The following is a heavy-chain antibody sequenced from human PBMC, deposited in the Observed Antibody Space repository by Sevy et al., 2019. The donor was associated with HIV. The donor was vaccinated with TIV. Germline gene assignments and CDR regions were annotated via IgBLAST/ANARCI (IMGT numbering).Heavy chain of an antibody. D-gene: IGHD6-13*01. CDR1: GFTFSSYS. J-gene: IGHJ4*02. Sequence: GGSLRLSCAASGFTFSSYSMNWVRQAPGKGLEWVSYISSSSSTIYYADSVKGRFTTSRDNAKMSLYLQMNSLRAEDTAVYYCARLSGYSSSWSDFDYWGQGTLVTVSS. V-gene: IGHV3-48*01. CDR2: ISSSSSTI. CDR3: ARLSGYSSSWSDFDY.